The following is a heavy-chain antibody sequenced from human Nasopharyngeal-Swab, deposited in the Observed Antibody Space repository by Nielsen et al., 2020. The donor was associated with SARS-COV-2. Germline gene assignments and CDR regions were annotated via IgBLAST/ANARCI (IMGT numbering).Heavy chain of an antibody. V-gene: IGHV2-26*01. Sequence: SGPTLVKPTETLTLTCTVSGFSLSNARMGVSWIRQPPGKALEWLAHIFSNDEKSYSTSLKSRLTISKDTSKSQVVLTMTNMDPVDTATYYCARIVVVPVAMKGKGSWFDPWGQGTLVTVSS. J-gene: IGHJ5*02. CDR1: GFSLSNARMG. D-gene: IGHD2-2*01. CDR2: IFSNDEK. CDR3: ARIVVVPVAMKGKGSWFDP.